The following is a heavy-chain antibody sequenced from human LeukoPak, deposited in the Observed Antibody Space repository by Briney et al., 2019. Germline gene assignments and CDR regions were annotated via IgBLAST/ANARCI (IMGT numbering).Heavy chain of an antibody. Sequence: GASVKLSCKASGYTFNRYYMHWVRQAPGQGLEWMGIINPNGASIRYAQKFQGRVTMTKDTSTSTVYMELSSLSSEDTALYYCARVVASTSIDSWGQGTLVTVSS. J-gene: IGHJ4*02. V-gene: IGHV1-46*02. CDR3: ARVVASTSIDS. D-gene: IGHD2-15*01. CDR2: INPNGASI. CDR1: GYTFNRYY.